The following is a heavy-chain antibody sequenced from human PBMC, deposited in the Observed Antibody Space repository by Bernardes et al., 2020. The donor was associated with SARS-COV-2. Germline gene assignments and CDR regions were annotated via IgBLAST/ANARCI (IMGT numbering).Heavy chain of an antibody. Sequence: SETLSLTCTVSGGSISDNYYWGWIRQPPEKGLEWIGTLHYSATTCYNPSLESRVTIVADTSNNLFSLKMDSVTAADTAVYYCAKVSSRISYSGGYEGTIDYWGQGILVTVSS. CDR1: GGSISDNYY. CDR3: AKVSSRISYSGGYEGTIDY. D-gene: IGHD2-21*01. J-gene: IGHJ4*02. CDR2: LHYSATT. V-gene: IGHV4-39*02.